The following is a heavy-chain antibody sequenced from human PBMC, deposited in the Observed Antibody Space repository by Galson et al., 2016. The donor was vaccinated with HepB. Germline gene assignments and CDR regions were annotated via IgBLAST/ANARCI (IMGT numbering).Heavy chain of an antibody. D-gene: IGHD1/OR15-1a*01. CDR3: ARQWEQRAWFDP. Sequence: SETLSLTCTVSGASISSSSYFWGWIRQPPGKGLEWIASIYYTGITDYNPSLKSRVTISEDTPRNQFSLRLSSVTAADTAVYYCARQWEQRAWFDPWGQGTLVTVSS. CDR2: IYYTGIT. V-gene: IGHV4-39*01. J-gene: IGHJ5*02. CDR1: GASISSSSYF.